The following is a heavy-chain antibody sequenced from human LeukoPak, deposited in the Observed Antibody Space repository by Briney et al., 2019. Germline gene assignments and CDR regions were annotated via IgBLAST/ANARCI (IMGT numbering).Heavy chain of an antibody. CDR3: ASLRVCKKSPGIYYHYRDF. J-gene: IGHJ6*03. V-gene: IGHV4-34*01. D-gene: IGHD2/OR15-2a*01. CDR2: INHSGST. CDR1: GGSFSGYY. Sequence: SETLSLTCAVYGGSFSGYYWSWIRQPPGKGLEWIGEINHSGSTNYNPSLKSRVTISVDTSKNQFSLKLSSVTAADTAVYYCASLRVCKKSPGIYYHYRDFWEKGP.